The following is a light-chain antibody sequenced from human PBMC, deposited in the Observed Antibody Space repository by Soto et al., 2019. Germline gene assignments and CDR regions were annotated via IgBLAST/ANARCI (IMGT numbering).Light chain of an antibody. CDR2: GAS. CDR1: QYVTTN. J-gene: IGKJ1*01. CDR3: QQYNDWPGGT. Sequence: EVVMTQSPDTLSVSPGERATLSCRASQYVTTNLAWYQQRPGQAPRLLIYGASTRATGIPARFSGSGSGRDFKLTISSLQSEDFAVYYCQQYNDWPGGTFGQGTKVEIK. V-gene: IGKV3-15*01.